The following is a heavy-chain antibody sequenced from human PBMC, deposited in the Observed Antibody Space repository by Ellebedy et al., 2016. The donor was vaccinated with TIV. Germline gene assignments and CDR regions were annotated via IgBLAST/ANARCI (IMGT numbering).Heavy chain of an antibody. V-gene: IGHV3-30-3*01. CDR1: GFTFSSYA. D-gene: IGHD3-10*02. J-gene: IGHJ4*02. Sequence: GGSLRLXXAASGFTFSSYAMPWVRQAPGKGLEWVAVISYDGSNKYYADSVKGRFTISRDNSKNTLYLQMNSLRAEDTAVYYCARDVQGLDYWGQGTLVTVSS. CDR2: ISYDGSNK. CDR3: ARDVQGLDY.